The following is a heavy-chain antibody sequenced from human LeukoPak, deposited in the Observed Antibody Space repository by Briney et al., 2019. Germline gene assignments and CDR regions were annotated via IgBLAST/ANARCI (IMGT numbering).Heavy chain of an antibody. CDR2: ISSSGSTI. CDR3: ASRGGSYYD. V-gene: IGHV3-48*04. Sequence: TGGSLRLSCAASGFTFSSYTMNWARQAPGKGLEWVSYISSSGSTIYYADSVKGRFTISRDNAKNSLYLQMNSLRAEDTAVYYCASRGGSYYDWGQGTLVTVSS. J-gene: IGHJ4*02. CDR1: GFTFSSYT. D-gene: IGHD1-26*01.